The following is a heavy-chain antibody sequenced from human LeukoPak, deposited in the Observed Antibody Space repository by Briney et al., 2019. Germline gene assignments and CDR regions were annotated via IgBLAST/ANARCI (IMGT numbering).Heavy chain of an antibody. Sequence: SETLSLTCTVSGYSISSGYYWGWIRQPPGKGLEWIGSIYHSGSTYYNPSLKSRVTISVDTSKNQFSLKLSSVTAADTAVYYCARDLDDLYYYDSSGYPYPNWGQGTLVTVSS. CDR1: GYSISSGYY. CDR3: ARDLDDLYYYDSSGYPYPN. CDR2: IYHSGST. D-gene: IGHD3-22*01. J-gene: IGHJ4*02. V-gene: IGHV4-38-2*02.